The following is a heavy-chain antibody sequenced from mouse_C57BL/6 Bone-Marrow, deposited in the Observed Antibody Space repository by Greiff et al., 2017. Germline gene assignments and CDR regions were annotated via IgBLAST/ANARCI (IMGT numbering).Heavy chain of an antibody. CDR3: ARRSHGGY. V-gene: IGHV1-64*01. CDR2: IHPSSGST. Sequence: VQLQQPGAELVKPGASVKLSCKASGYTFTSYWMDWVKQRPGQGLEWIGMIHPSSGSTNYNEKFKSKATLTVDKSSSTAYMQLSSLTAEVSAVYYCARRSHGGYWGQGTTLTVST. J-gene: IGHJ2*01. CDR1: GYTFTSYW.